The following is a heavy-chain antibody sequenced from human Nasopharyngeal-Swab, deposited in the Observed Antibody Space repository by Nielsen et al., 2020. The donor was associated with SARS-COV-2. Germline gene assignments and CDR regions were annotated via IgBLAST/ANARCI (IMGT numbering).Heavy chain of an antibody. CDR2: IYSGGST. CDR1: GFTFSNAW. V-gene: IGHV3-53*01. D-gene: IGHD1-26*01. J-gene: IGHJ4*02. Sequence: GESLKISCAASGFTFSNAWMSWVRQAPGKGLEWVSVIYSGGSTYYADSVKGRFTISRDNSKNTLYLQMNSLRAEDTAVYYCARDIGGSSGDYWGQGTLVTVSS. CDR3: ARDIGGSSGDY.